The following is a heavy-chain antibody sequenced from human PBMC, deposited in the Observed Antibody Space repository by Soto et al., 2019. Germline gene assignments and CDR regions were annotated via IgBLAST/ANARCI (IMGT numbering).Heavy chain of an antibody. CDR2: ISAYNGNT. V-gene: IGHV1-18*01. J-gene: IGHJ6*02. CDR1: GYTFTSYG. Sequence: ASVKVSCKASGYTFTSYGISWVRQAPGQGLEWMGWISAYNGNTNYAQKLQGRVTMTTDTSTSTAYMELRSLRSDDTAVYYCARGGQQLNFYYYYYGMDVWGQGTTVTLSS. CDR3: ARGGQQLNFYYYYYGMDV. D-gene: IGHD6-13*01.